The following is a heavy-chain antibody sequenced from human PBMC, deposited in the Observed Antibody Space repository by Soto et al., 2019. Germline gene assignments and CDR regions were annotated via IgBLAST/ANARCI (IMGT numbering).Heavy chain of an antibody. J-gene: IGHJ6*02. CDR2: MDEDGGTT. CDR1: GFTFSSYW. D-gene: IGHD3-10*01. V-gene: IGHV3-74*02. CDR3: ASDLSGRADV. Sequence: EVQLVESGGGLVRPGGSLRLSCAASGFTFSSYWMHWVRQVPGKRLVWVSRMDEDGGTTDYADSANGRFTISRDNAKNTLYLQMNSLRVEDTAVYYCASDLSGRADVWGQGTTVTVSS.